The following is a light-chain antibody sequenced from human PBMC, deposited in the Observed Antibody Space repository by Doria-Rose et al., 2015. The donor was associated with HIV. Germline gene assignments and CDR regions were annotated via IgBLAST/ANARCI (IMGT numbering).Light chain of an antibody. CDR3: HRYGTSWT. J-gene: IGKJ1*01. Sequence: TQSPGTLSLSPGERATLSCRASQSFSSTYLAWYQQKPGQAPSLLIYDGSTRATVIPDRCSASGSGTDFTLTINRLEPEDFALYYCHRYGTSWTFGQGTKVEI. CDR2: DGS. V-gene: IGKV3-20*01. CDR1: QSFSSTY.